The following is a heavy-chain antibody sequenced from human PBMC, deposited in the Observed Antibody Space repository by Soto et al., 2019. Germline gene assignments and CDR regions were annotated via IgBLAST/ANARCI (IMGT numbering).Heavy chain of an antibody. Sequence: VGSLRLSCVVSGFTFISFCIHLFLQAAGNWLEWVAYIFYDGSAQYYGDSVKGRLTIYRDNSKKNLHLEMKSLRSEEKAIYYCEKGVIGMMLGMGAWGKRTTVTVSS. CDR3: EKGVIGMMLGMGA. J-gene: IGHJ6*04. CDR1: GFTFISFC. D-gene: IGHD2-21*01. CDR2: IFYDGSAQ. V-gene: IGHV3-30*02.